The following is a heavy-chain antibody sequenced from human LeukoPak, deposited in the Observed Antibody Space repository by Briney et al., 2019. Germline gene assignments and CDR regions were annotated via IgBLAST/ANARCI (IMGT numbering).Heavy chain of an antibody. Sequence: GGSLRLSCATSGFSFSNAWMNWVRQAPGKGLEWVGRIRSNSDGGTIDYAASVKGRITISRDDSKMMLYLQMNSLQTEDTAVYFCTTVLGGLRFFDHWGQGTAVTVSS. CDR3: TTVLGGLRFFDH. CDR1: GFSFSNAW. J-gene: IGHJ4*02. CDR2: IRSNSDGGTI. V-gene: IGHV3-15*07.